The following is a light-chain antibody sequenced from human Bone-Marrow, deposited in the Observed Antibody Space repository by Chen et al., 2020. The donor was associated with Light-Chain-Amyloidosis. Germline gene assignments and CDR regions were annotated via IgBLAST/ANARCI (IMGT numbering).Light chain of an antibody. Sequence: QSALTKPASVSGSPGQSITIPCTGTSSAVGGDNHVSWYQQHPDKAPTLMIYEVNNRPSWVPARFAGSKSDNTASLTILGLQTEDEADYFCSSYTITNTLVFGSGTRVTVL. CDR3: SSYTITNTLV. V-gene: IGLV2-14*01. CDR2: EVN. CDR1: SSAVGGDNH. J-gene: IGLJ1*01.